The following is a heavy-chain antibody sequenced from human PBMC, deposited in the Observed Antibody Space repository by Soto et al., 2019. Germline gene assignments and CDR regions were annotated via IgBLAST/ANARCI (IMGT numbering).Heavy chain of an antibody. V-gene: IGHV4-39*01. CDR1: GVSIHNSHSF. CDR2: VYHNGDA. J-gene: IGHJ5*01. CDR3: GRVVEGATRHTDPDS. Sequence: SETLSLTCTVSGVSIHNSHSFWAWIRQPPGKGLQFIASVYHNGDAHYNSSLKSRVTISVDTANNQVSLRMRSLTAADTASYYCGRVVEGATRHTDPDSWGQGILVTVSS. D-gene: IGHD2-21*01.